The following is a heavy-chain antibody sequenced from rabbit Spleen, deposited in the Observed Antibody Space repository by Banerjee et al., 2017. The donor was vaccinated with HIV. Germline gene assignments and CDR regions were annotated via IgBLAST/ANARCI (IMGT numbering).Heavy chain of an antibody. CDR1: GFSFSSNW. CDR2: IDTSDGDT. J-gene: IGHJ4*01. V-gene: IGHV1S45*01. CDR3: ARDLENYAGSNYLDL. D-gene: IGHD8-1*01. Sequence: LEESGGGLVKPGGTLTLTCTASGFSFSSNWICWVRQAPGKGLEWIACIDTSDGDTDYANWPKGRFTISKASSTTVTLQMTSLTAADTATYFCARDLENYAGSNYLDLWGPGTLVTVS.